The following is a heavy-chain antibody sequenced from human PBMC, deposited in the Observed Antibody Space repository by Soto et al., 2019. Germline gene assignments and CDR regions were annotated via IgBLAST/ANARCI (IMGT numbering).Heavy chain of an antibody. Sequence: SQTLSLTCAISGDSVSSNSAAWNWIRQSPSRGLEWLGRAYYRSKWYNDYAVSVKSRITISPDTSKNQFSLQLNSVTPEDTAVYYCAREGNIVVVVAATDIWFDYWGQGTLVTVSS. CDR3: AREGNIVVVVAATDIWFDY. V-gene: IGHV6-1*01. CDR2: AYYRSKWYN. CDR1: GDSVSSNSAA. D-gene: IGHD2-15*01. J-gene: IGHJ4*02.